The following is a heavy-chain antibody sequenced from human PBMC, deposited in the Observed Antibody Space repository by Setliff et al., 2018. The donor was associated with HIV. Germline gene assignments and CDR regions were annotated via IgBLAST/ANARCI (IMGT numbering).Heavy chain of an antibody. CDR2: ISGNGGST. CDR3: ARSSPGYSLVLFDS. J-gene: IGHJ4*02. D-gene: IGHD5-18*01. V-gene: IGHV3-64*01. CDR1: GFIFSSYS. Sequence: GGSLRLSCAASGFIFSSYSMQWVRQAPGKRLEYVASISGNGGSTYHANSVKGRFTISRDNSKNTLYLQMGSLTTEDMAIYYCARSSPGYSLVLFDSWGQGTLVTVSS.